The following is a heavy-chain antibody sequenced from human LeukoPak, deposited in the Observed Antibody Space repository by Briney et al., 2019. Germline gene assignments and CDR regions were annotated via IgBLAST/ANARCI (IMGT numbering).Heavy chain of an antibody. CDR2: ISWNSGSI. J-gene: IGHJ4*02. CDR3: TKDLTPLLERRIFGY. Sequence: GGSLRLSCATSGFSFSSYAMSWVRQAPGKGLEWVSGISWNSGSIGYADSVKGRFTISRDNAKNSLYLQMNSLRAEDTALYYCTKDLTPLLERRIFGYWGQGTLVTVSS. D-gene: IGHD1-1*01. CDR1: GFSFSSYA. V-gene: IGHV3-9*01.